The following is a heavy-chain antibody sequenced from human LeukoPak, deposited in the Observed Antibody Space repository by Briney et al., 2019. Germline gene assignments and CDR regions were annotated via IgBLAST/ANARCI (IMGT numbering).Heavy chain of an antibody. V-gene: IGHV1-2*02. Sequence: ASVKVSCKASGYTFTGYYMHWVRQAPGQGLEWMGWINPNSGGTNYAQKFQGRATMTRDTSISTAYMELSRLRSDDTAVYYCARASGGSSRYYFDYWGQGTLVAVSS. CDR1: GYTFTGYY. CDR3: ARASGGSSRYYFDY. CDR2: INPNSGGT. J-gene: IGHJ4*02. D-gene: IGHD1-26*01.